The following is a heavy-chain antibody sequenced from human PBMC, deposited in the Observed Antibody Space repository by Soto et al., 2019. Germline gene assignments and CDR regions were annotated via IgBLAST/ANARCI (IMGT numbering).Heavy chain of an antibody. D-gene: IGHD6-6*01. Sequence: GESLKISCKGSGYSFTSYWIGWVRQMPGKGLEWMGIIYPGNSDTRNSPSFQGQVTISAGKSISTAYLQWSSLKASDTAMYFCARQWHSSSSGDYYYYYMDVWGKGTTVTVSS. CDR1: GYSFTSYW. CDR2: IYPGNSDT. J-gene: IGHJ6*03. CDR3: ARQWHSSSSGDYYYYYMDV. V-gene: IGHV5-51*01.